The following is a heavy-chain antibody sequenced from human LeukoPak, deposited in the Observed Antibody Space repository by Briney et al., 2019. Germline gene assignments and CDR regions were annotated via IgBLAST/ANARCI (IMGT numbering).Heavy chain of an antibody. CDR3: ARRYGYCSGGRCKDVRYYYYYMDV. V-gene: IGHV4-4*09. CDR1: GGSISSYY. Sequence: PSETLSLTCTVSGGSISSYYWSWIRQPPGKGLEWLGYIYASGSTNYNPSLKSRVTISVDTSKNQFSLKLSSVTAAATAVYYCARRYGYCSGGRCKDVRYYYYYMDVWGKGTTVTVSS. CDR2: IYASGST. J-gene: IGHJ6*03. D-gene: IGHD2-15*01.